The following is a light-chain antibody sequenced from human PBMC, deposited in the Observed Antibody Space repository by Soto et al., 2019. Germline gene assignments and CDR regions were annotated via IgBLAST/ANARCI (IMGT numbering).Light chain of an antibody. CDR1: SSDFGGYNY. V-gene: IGLV2-14*01. Sequence: QSALTQPASVSGSPGQSITISCTGTSSDFGGYNYVSWYQQYPGKAPKLMIYDVSNRPSGVSNRFSGSKSGNTASLTISGLQAEDEADYYCSSYTGSSVYVFGTGTKVTVL. CDR2: DVS. CDR3: SSYTGSSVYV. J-gene: IGLJ1*01.